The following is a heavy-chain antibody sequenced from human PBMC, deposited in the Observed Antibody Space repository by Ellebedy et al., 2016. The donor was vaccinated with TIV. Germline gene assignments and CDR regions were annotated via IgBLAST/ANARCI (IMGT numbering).Heavy chain of an antibody. CDR1: GFTFSNYS. CDR3: ARDTSRNYDILTGYYTPYYYGMDA. J-gene: IGHJ6*02. Sequence: GESLKISXAASGFTFSNYSMNWVRQAPGKGLEWVSSISSSSSYIYYADSVKGRFIISRDNAKNSLYLQMNSLRAEDTAGYYCARDTSRNYDILTGYYTPYYYGMDAWGQGTTVTVSS. CDR2: ISSSSSYI. D-gene: IGHD3-9*01. V-gene: IGHV3-21*01.